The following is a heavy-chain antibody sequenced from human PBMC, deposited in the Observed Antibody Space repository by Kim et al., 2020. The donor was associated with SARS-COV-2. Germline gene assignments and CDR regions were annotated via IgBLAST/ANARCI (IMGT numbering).Heavy chain of an antibody. Sequence: ASVKVSCKASGYTFTSYGISWVRQAPGQGLEWMGWISAYNGNTNYAQKLQGRVTMTTDTSTSTAYMELRSLRSDDTAVYYCARAHVVVPAAILNWFDPWGQGTLVTVSS. CDR1: GYTFTSYG. CDR2: ISAYNGNT. D-gene: IGHD2-2*01. J-gene: IGHJ5*02. CDR3: ARAHVVVPAAILNWFDP. V-gene: IGHV1-18*01.